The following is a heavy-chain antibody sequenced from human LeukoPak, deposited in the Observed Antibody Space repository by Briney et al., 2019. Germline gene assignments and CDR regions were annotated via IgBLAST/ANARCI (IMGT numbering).Heavy chain of an antibody. V-gene: IGHV3-15*04. D-gene: IGHD6-6*01. CDR2: IAVTPDGPAT. CDR1: GFTFNLAW. CDR3: VWSSTWDKRFYLDQ. J-gene: IGHJ4*02. Sequence: GSLRLSCAATGFTFNLAWMSWVRQTPGKGLQWVARIAVTPDGPATDYATPVRGRFTISRDDSRNMVYLHMSSLRTDDTAVYYCVWSSTWDKRFYLDQWGQGTLVTVSS.